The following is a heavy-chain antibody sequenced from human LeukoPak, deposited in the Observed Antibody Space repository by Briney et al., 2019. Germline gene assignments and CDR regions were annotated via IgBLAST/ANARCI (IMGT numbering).Heavy chain of an antibody. CDR3: ARPYYYDSRIDP. CDR1: GGSISSGAYY. CDR2: MYYSGST. D-gene: IGHD3-22*01. Sequence: SETLSLTCTVSGGSISSGAYYWSWIRQPPGKGLEWIGYMYYSGSTYYNPSLKSRVTISLDTSKNQFSLKLSSVTAADTAVYYCARPYYYDSRIDPWGQGTLVTVSS. J-gene: IGHJ5*02. V-gene: IGHV4-30-4*01.